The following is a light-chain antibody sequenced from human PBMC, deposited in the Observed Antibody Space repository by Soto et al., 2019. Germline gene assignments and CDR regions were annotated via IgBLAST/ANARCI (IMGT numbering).Light chain of an antibody. V-gene: IGKV1-5*01. CDR1: QGISTW. CDR2: DAS. CDR3: KQYSSYSRT. J-gene: IGKJ5*01. Sequence: DIQMTQSPYTLSASVGDRVTITCRASQGISTWLAWYQQKPGTAPKLLIYDASSLESGVPSRFSGSGSGTEFTLTIRSLQPDDYATYYCKQYSSYSRTFGQGTRLEIK.